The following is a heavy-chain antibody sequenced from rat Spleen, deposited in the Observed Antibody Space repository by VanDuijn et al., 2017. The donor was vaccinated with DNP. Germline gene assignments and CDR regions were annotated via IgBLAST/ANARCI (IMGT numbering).Heavy chain of an antibody. J-gene: IGHJ2*01. CDR2: INSAGST. Sequence: EVQLQESGPGLVKPSQSLSLTCSVTGYSITRSYRWNWIRKFPGNKLEWMGYINSAGSTKYNPSLKSRISITRDTSKNQFFLQVKSVITEDTATYYCAKMNYGIPNWGQGVMVTVSS. CDR1: GYSITRSYR. V-gene: IGHV3-3*01. CDR3: AKMNYGIPN. D-gene: IGHD3-8*01.